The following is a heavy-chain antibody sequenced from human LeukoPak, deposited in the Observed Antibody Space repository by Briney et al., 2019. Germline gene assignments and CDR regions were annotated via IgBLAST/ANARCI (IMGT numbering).Heavy chain of an antibody. CDR1: GYTFTGYY. J-gene: IGHJ6*02. D-gene: IGHD3-10*01. Sequence: ASVKVSCKASGYTFTGYYMHWVRQAPGQGLEWMGWINPNSGGTNYAQKFQGRVTMTRDTSISTAYMELSRLRSDDTAVYYCVRVYGSGSRSYYYGMDVWGQGTTVTVSS. V-gene: IGHV1-2*02. CDR2: INPNSGGT. CDR3: VRVYGSGSRSYYYGMDV.